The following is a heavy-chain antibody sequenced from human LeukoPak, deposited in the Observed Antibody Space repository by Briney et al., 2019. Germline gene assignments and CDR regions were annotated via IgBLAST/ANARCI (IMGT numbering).Heavy chain of an antibody. CDR3: AKDRSIGTYYTFDH. D-gene: IGHD1-26*01. Sequence: GGSLRLSCAASGFTFSSHGMSWVRQAPGKGLEWVSTISGSGDYTYYADSVKGRFTVSRDNSNNRLYLQMSGLTAADTAVYYCAKDRSIGTYYTFDHWGQGTLVTVSS. J-gene: IGHJ4*02. CDR2: ISGSGDYT. V-gene: IGHV3-23*01. CDR1: GFTFSSHG.